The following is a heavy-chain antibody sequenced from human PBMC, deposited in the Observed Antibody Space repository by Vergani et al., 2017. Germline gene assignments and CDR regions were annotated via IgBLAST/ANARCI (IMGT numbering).Heavy chain of an antibody. Sequence: EVQLVESGGGLVKPGGSLRLSCAASGFTFSSYSMNWVRQAPGKGLEWVSSISSSSYIYYADSVKGRFTISRDNAKNSLYLQMNSLRAEDTAVYYCARDPSRIAVAGPNWFDPWGQGTLVTVSS. CDR3: ARDPSRIAVAGPNWFDP. D-gene: IGHD6-19*01. J-gene: IGHJ5*02. CDR1: GFTFSSYS. CDR2: ISSSSYI. V-gene: IGHV3-21*01.